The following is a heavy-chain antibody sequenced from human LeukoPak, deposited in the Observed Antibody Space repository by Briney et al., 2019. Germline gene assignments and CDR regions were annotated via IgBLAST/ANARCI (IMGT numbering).Heavy chain of an antibody. J-gene: IGHJ4*02. CDR2: IYYSGST. Sequence: PSEKLSLTCTVTAGSISSGCYYWSWIRQHPGKGLEWIGYIYYSGSTYYNPSLKSRVTISVDTSKNQFSLKLSSVTAADTAVYYCARGSWSQVPFDYWGQGTLVTVPS. V-gene: IGHV4-31*03. D-gene: IGHD1-26*01. CDR3: ARGSWSQVPFDY. CDR1: AGSISSGCYY.